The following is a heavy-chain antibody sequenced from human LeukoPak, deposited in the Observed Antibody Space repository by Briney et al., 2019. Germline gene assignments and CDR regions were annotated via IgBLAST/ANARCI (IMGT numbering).Heavy chain of an antibody. CDR1: GLSFSRSS. CDR3: ARVQPPFIAAAGTEWFDP. D-gene: IGHD6-13*01. J-gene: IGHJ5*02. V-gene: IGHV3-48*04. CDR2: ISFTGGTI. Sequence: HSGGSLRLSCAASGLSFSRSSINWVRQAPGKGLEWVSYISFTGGTIYYADSVKGRFTISRDNAKNSLYLQMNSLRAEDTAVYYCARVQPPFIAAAGTEWFDPWGQGTLVTVSS.